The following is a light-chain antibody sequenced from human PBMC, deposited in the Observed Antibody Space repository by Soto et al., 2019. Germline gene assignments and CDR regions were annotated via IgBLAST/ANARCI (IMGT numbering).Light chain of an antibody. CDR1: SSDVGGYDY. V-gene: IGLV2-14*01. Sequence: QSALTQPASVSGSPGQSITISCTGTSSDVGGYDYVSWYQLHPGKAPKLMVFEVSNRPSGVSYRFSGSKSGNTASLTISGLQAEDEADYFCSSYTITTTRVFGGGTKLTVL. CDR3: SSYTITTTRV. CDR2: EVS. J-gene: IGLJ3*02.